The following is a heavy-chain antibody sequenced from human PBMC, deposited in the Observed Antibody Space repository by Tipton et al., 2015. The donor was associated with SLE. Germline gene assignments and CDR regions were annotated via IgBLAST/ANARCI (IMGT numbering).Heavy chain of an antibody. Sequence: SLRLSCAAPGFTFSSYAMSWVRQAPGKGLEWVSVIYSGGSTYYADSVKGRFTISRDNSKNTLYLQMNSLRAEDTAVYYCARGRRECYFDYWGQGTLVTVSS. CDR1: GFTFSSYA. J-gene: IGHJ4*02. CDR3: ARGRRECYFDY. CDR2: IYSGGST. V-gene: IGHV3-53*01.